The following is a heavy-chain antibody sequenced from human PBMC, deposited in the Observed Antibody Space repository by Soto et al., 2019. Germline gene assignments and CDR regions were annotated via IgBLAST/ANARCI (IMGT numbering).Heavy chain of an antibody. Sequence: SETLSLTCAVYGGSFSGYYWSWIRQPPGKGLEWIGEINHSGSTNYNPSLKSRVTISVDTSKNQFSLKLSSVTAADTAVYYCARGGSSWSYYYYGMDVWGQGTTVTVSS. CDR3: ARGGSSWSYYYYGMDV. CDR2: INHSGST. D-gene: IGHD6-13*01. J-gene: IGHJ6*02. V-gene: IGHV4-34*01. CDR1: GGSFSGYY.